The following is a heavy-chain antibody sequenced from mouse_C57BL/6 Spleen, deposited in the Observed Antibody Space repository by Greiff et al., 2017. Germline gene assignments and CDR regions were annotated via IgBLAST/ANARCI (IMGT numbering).Heavy chain of an antibody. CDR1: GISITTGNYR. CDR3: ARERDIYYEYDGGYFDV. V-gene: IGHV3-5*01. J-gene: IGHJ1*03. Sequence: EVKLVESGPGLVKPSQTVFLTCTVTGISITTGNYRWSWLRQFPGNKLVWIGYIYFSGTITYNPSLTSRTTITRDTPKNQFFLEMNSLTAEDTATYYCARERDIYYEYDGGYFDVWGTGTTVTVSS. D-gene: IGHD2-4*01. CDR2: IYFSGTI.